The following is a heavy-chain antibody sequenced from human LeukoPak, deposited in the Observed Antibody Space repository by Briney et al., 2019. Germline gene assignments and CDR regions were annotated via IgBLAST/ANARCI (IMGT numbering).Heavy chain of an antibody. V-gene: IGHV3-33*01. Sequence: GGSLRLSCAASGFTFSNYDMHWVRQAPGKGLEWVAIIWYDGSNKDNADSVKGRFTISRDNSKNTLYLQMNSLRAADTAVYYCARGLSRNGYNPQNDWGQGTLVTVSS. CDR3: ARGLSRNGYNPQND. J-gene: IGHJ4*02. D-gene: IGHD5-24*01. CDR2: IWYDGSNK. CDR1: GFTFSNYD.